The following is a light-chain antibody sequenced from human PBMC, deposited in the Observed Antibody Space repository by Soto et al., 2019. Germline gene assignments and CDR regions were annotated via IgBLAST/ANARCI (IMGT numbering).Light chain of an antibody. Sequence: DIQLTQSPSFLSASVGDRVTITCRASQGISSYLAWYQQKPGKAPKLLIYAASTLQSGVASRFSGSGFGTEFTLTISSLQPEDFATYYCQQLNSYPHTFGQGTKLEIK. CDR1: QGISSY. V-gene: IGKV1-9*01. J-gene: IGKJ2*01. CDR2: AAS. CDR3: QQLNSYPHT.